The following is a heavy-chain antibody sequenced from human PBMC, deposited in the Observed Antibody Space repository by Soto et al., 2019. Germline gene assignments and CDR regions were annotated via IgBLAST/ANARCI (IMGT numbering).Heavy chain of an antibody. CDR2: INPSGGST. D-gene: IGHD5-12*01. CDR3: ARGDGYLFFDY. Sequence: QVQLVQSGAEVKKPGASVKVSCRASGDTFTSDYMHWVRQAPGQGLEWMGVINPSGGSTTYPQKFQGRVTMTTDTSTSTIYMELGSLRSEDMAVYYCARGDGYLFFDYWGQGTLVTVSS. J-gene: IGHJ4*02. CDR1: GDTFTSDY. V-gene: IGHV1-46*01.